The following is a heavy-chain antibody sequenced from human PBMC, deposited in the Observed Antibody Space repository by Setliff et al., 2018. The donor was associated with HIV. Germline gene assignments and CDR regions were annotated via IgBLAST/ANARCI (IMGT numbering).Heavy chain of an antibody. J-gene: IGHJ4*02. V-gene: IGHV1-69*13. Sequence: GASVKVSCKASGGAFSKYAITWVRQAPGQGLEWLGRIIPEFGTANYAPKFQRRLTITADESTNTAYMELIGLKSEDTAVYYCARDPTGGAARFDYWGQGTLVTVSS. CDR3: ARDPTGGAARFDY. CDR2: IIPEFGTA. D-gene: IGHD6-6*01. CDR1: GGAFSKYA.